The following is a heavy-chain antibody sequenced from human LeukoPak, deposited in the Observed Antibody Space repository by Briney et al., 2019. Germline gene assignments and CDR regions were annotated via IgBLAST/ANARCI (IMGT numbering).Heavy chain of an antibody. V-gene: IGHV4-59*08. CDR1: GGSISSYY. J-gene: IGHJ4*02. CDR2: IYYSGST. D-gene: IGHD6-19*01. CDR3: ARSIAVAGTLGYYFDY. Sequence: PSETLSLTCAVSGGSISSYYWSWIRQPPGKGLEWIGYIYYSGSTNYNPSLKSRVTISVDTSKNQFSLKLRSVTAADTAVYYCARSIAVAGTLGYYFDYWGQGTLVTVSS.